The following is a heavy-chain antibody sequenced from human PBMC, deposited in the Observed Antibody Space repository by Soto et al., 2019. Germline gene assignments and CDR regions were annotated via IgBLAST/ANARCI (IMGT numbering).Heavy chain of an antibody. D-gene: IGHD3-3*01. CDR3: ASSDYDFWSGYYSPLGF. J-gene: IGHJ4*02. CDR2: ISAYNGNT. V-gene: IGHV1-18*01. CDR1: GYTFTSYG. Sequence: ASVKVSCKASGYTFTSYGISWVQQAPGQGLEWMGWISAYNGNTNYAQKLQGRVTMTTDTSTSTAYMELRSLRSDDTAVYYCASSDYDFWSGYYSPLGFWGQGTLVTVSS.